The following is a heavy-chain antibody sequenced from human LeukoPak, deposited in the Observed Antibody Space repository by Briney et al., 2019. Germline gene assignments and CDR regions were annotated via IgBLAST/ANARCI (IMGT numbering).Heavy chain of an antibody. V-gene: IGHV3-7*01. CDR3: ANHLACGSTSCPPFDD. Sequence: GGSLRLSCAVSGFTFSSYWMSWVRQAPGKGLEWVANIKQDGSEKNYVDSVKGRFTISRDNAKNSLYLQMNSLRAEDTAVYYCANHLACGSTSCPPFDDWGQGTLVTVSS. CDR1: GFTFSSYW. CDR2: IKQDGSEK. J-gene: IGHJ4*02. D-gene: IGHD2-2*01.